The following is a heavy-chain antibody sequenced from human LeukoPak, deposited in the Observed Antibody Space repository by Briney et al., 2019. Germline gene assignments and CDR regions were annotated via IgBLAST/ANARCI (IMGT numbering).Heavy chain of an antibody. CDR2: IYGGGTT. CDR3: ARAGSYYYDSSGFYRPNDY. V-gene: IGHV3-53*01. D-gene: IGHD3-22*01. J-gene: IGHJ4*02. CDR1: GLTVSNNY. Sequence: PGGSLRLSCAASGLTVSNNYINWVRQAPGKGLEGGSVIYGGGTTSYADSVKGRFAISRDNSKNTVYLQMNSLRAEDTAVYYCARAGSYYYDSSGFYRPNDYWGQGTLVTVSS.